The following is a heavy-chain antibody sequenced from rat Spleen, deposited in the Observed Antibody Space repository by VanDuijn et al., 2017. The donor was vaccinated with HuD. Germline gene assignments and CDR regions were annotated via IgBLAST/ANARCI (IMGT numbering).Heavy chain of an antibody. CDR2: ITSAGST. D-gene: IGHD1-1*01. CDR1: GHSIAHGYI. V-gene: IGHV3-3*01. J-gene: IGHJ1*01. CDR3: ANSGDYWYFDF. Sequence: EVQLQESGPAPVNVSESLSLTCSVTGHSIAHGYIWNWIRTFPGNKLAWLGYITSAGSTNYNPSLKSRISITRYKSKNQFFLQVNSVTTEDTATYYCANSGDYWYFDFWGPGTMVTVSS.